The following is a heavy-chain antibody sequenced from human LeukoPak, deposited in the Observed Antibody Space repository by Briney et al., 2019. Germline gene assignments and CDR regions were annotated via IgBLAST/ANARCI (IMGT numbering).Heavy chain of an antibody. CDR1: GGSISRHF. CDR2: VYYSGST. CDR3: ATAGAAGTTTIRAAFDI. D-gene: IGHD6-13*01. J-gene: IGHJ3*02. V-gene: IGHV4-59*11. Sequence: PSERLSLTCTLSGGSISRHFWTWIRQTPGDAMEWIGYVYYSGSTNLNPPLKGRLTMSVDTSKNQFSLKLTSVTAADTAVYYGATAGAAGTTTIRAAFDIWGQGTMVTVSS.